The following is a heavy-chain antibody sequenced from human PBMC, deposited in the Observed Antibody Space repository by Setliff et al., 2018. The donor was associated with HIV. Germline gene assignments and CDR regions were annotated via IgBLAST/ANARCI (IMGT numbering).Heavy chain of an antibody. CDR3: TTIQKLTTPVDY. J-gene: IGHJ4*02. Sequence: PGGSLRLSCAASGFTFSTYGMSWVRQTPGKGLEWVSGITASGPNTYYTDSVKGRFTVSRDNSKNTLYLQMNSLGDEDTAVYYCTTIQKLTTPVDYWGQGTLVTVSS. CDR2: ITASGPNT. D-gene: IGHD4-17*01. V-gene: IGHV3-23*01. CDR1: GFTFSTYG.